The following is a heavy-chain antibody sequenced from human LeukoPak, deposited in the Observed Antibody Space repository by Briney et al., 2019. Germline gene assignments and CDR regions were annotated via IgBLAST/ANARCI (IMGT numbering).Heavy chain of an antibody. V-gene: IGHV1-24*01. CDR3: ATLPAAIMGYYYYYMDV. Sequence: ASVKVSCKVSGYTLTELSMHWVRQAPGKGLEWMGGFDPEDGETIYAQKFQGRVTMTEDTSTDTAYMELSRLRSEDTAVYYCATLPAAIMGYYYYYMDVWGKGTTVTVSS. D-gene: IGHD2-2*02. CDR1: GYTLTELS. CDR2: FDPEDGET. J-gene: IGHJ6*03.